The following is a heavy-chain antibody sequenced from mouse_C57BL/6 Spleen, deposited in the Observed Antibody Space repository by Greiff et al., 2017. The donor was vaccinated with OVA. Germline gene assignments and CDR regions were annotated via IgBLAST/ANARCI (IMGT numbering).Heavy chain of an antibody. Sequence: VQLQQSGPGLVQPSQSLSITCTVSGFSLTSSGVHWVRQSPGTGLEWLGVIWSGGSPDYNAAFISRLSISKDNSKSQVFFKMNSLQADDTAIYYCARWLLRWWYFDVWGTGTTVTVSS. CDR2: IWSGGSP. CDR3: ARWLLRWWYFDV. V-gene: IGHV2-2*01. D-gene: IGHD2-3*01. J-gene: IGHJ1*03. CDR1: GFSLTSSG.